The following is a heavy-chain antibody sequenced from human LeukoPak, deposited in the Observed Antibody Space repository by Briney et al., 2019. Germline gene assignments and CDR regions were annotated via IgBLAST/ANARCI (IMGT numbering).Heavy chain of an antibody. CDR1: GGSFSGYY. J-gene: IGHJ4*02. Sequence: SETLSLTCAVYGGSFSGYYWSGIRQPPGKGLEWIGEINHSGSTNYNPSLKSRVTISVDTSKNQFSLKLSSVTAADTAVYYCARGSGPKIYWGQGTLVTVSS. V-gene: IGHV4-34*01. CDR2: INHSGST. D-gene: IGHD1-26*01. CDR3: ARGSGPKIY.